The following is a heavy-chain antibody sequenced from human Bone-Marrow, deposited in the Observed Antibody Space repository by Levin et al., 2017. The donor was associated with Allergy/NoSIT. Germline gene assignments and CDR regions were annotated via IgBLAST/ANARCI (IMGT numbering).Heavy chain of an antibody. CDR2: ISGSGGST. D-gene: IGHD3-3*01. CDR1: GFTFSSYA. CDR3: AKGLAFWSGYYTFDY. J-gene: IGHJ4*02. Sequence: GESLKISCAASGFTFSSYAMSWVRQAPGKGLEWVSAISGSGGSTYYADSVKGRFTISRDNSKNTLYLQMNSLRAEDTAVYYCAKGLAFWSGYYTFDYWGQGTLVTVSS. V-gene: IGHV3-23*01.